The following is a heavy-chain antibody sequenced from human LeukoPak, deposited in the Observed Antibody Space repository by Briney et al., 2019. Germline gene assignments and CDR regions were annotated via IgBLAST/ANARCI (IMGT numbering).Heavy chain of an antibody. CDR2: IYTSGST. CDR3: ARRDYYDSTGYFPH. J-gene: IGHJ1*01. D-gene: IGHD3-22*01. V-gene: IGHV4-61*02. Sequence: SETLSLTCTVSGGSISSGSYYWSWIRQPAGKGLEWIGRIYTSGSTNYNPSLKSRVTISLDKSKNQFSLQLSSVTAADTAVYYCARRDYYDSTGYFPHWGQGTLVTVSS. CDR1: GGSISSGSYY.